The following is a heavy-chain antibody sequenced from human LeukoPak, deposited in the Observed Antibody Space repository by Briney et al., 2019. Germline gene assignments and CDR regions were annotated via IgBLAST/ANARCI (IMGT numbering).Heavy chain of an antibody. CDR3: ARGGGGY. D-gene: IGHD3-10*01. CDR1: GGSISSGGYS. Sequence: SQTLSLTCAISGGSISSGGYSWSWIRQPPGKGLEWIGYIYHSGSTYYNPSLKSRVTISVDRSKNQFSLKLSSVTAADTAVYYCARGGGGYWGQGTLVTVSS. CDR2: IYHSGST. V-gene: IGHV4-30-2*01. J-gene: IGHJ4*02.